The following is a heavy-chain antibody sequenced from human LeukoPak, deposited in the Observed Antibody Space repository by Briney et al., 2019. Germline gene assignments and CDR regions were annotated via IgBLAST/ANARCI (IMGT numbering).Heavy chain of an antibody. D-gene: IGHD3-22*01. CDR3: ASRPSYYYDSSGSLDY. V-gene: IGHV3-23*01. CDR2: ISGSGGST. J-gene: IGHJ4*02. Sequence: GRSLRLSCAASGFTFSSYAMSWVRQAPGKGLEWVSAISGSGGSTYYADSVKGRFTISRDNSKNTLYLQMNSLRAEDTAVYYCASRPSYYYDSSGSLDYWGQGTLVTVSS. CDR1: GFTFSSYA.